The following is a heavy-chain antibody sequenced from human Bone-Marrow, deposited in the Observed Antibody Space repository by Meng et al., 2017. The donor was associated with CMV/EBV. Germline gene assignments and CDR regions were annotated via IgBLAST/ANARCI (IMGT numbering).Heavy chain of an antibody. CDR3: ARDFRHTSIVVVPAAMAADYYCCMDV. V-gene: IGHV1-46*01. D-gene: IGHD2-2*01. Sequence: ASVKVSCKASGYTFSSYYISWVRQAPGQGLEWMGIINPSGGSTSYAQKFQGRVTMTRDTSTSTVYMELSSLRSEDTAVYYCARDFRHTSIVVVPAAMAADYYCCMDVWGQGTTVTVSS. CDR1: GYTFSSYY. J-gene: IGHJ6*02. CDR2: INPSGGST.